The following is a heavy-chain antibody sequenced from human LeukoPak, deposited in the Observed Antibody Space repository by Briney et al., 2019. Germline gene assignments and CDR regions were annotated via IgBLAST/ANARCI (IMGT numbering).Heavy chain of an antibody. D-gene: IGHD1-26*01. Sequence: GRSLRLSCAASGFTFSSYAMHWVRQAPGKGLEWVAVISYDGSNKYYADSVKGRFTISRDNSKNTLYLQMNSLRAEDTAVYYCARSGSYRTSYFDYWGQGTLVTVSS. CDR2: ISYDGSNK. J-gene: IGHJ4*02. CDR1: GFTFSSYA. CDR3: ARSGSYRTSYFDY. V-gene: IGHV3-30*04.